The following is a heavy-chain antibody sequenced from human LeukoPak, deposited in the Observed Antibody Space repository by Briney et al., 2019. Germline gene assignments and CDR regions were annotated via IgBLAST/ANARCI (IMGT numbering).Heavy chain of an antibody. CDR3: ARSTSGYSKHYYFYMDV. CDR2: IYYSGTT. D-gene: IGHD3-22*01. J-gene: IGHJ6*03. CDR1: GASISSYF. V-gene: IGHV4-59*01. Sequence: SETLSLTCSVSGASISSYFWSWIRQPPGQGLEWIGYIYYSGTTNYNPSLKSRIAISLDTSKKQFSLRMRSVTAADTAVYYCARSTSGYSKHYYFYMDVWGKGTTVTVSS.